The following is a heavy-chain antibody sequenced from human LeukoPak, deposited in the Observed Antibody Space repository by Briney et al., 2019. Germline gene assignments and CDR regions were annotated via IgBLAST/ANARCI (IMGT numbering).Heavy chain of an antibody. CDR1: GYTFTNYG. CDR2: ISCHNDNA. V-gene: IGHV1-18*01. J-gene: IGHJ4*02. Sequence: GASVKVSCKASGYTFTNYGISWVRQAPGQGLEWVGWISCHNDNAHYAQKLQDRVTMTRETSTSTVYMELRSLSSDDTAIYFCVRDGNDVMDYWGQGTLVTVSS. CDR3: VRDGNDVMDY. D-gene: IGHD1-1*01.